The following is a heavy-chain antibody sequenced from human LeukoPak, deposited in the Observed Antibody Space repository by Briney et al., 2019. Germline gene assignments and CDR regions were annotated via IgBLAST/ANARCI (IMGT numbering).Heavy chain of an antibody. Sequence: GGSLRLSCAASGFTFSSYAMSWVRQAPGKGLEWVSSIISSSSYIYYADSVKGRFTISRDNSKNTLYLQMNSLRAEDTAVYYCAKDLSRSSSWANYYGMDVWGQGTTVTVSS. CDR3: AKDLSRSSSWANYYGMDV. V-gene: IGHV3-23*01. CDR2: IISSSSYI. CDR1: GFTFSSYA. D-gene: IGHD6-13*01. J-gene: IGHJ6*02.